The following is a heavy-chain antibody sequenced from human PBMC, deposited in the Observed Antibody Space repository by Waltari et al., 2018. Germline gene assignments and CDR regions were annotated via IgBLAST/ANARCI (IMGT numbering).Heavy chain of an antibody. D-gene: IGHD3-16*01. V-gene: IGHV4-34*01. CDR3: ARANTYYYDD. Sequence: QVQLQQWGAGLLKPSETLSLTCAVYGGSFSGYYWSWIRQPPGKGLEWIGEINHSGSTNYNPSLKSRVTISVDTSKNQFSLKLSSVTAADTAEYYCARANTYYYDDWGQGTLVTVSS. J-gene: IGHJ4*02. CDR1: GGSFSGYY. CDR2: INHSGST.